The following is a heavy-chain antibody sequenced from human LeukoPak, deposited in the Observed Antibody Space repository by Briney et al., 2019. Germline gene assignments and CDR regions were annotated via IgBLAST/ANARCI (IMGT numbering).Heavy chain of an antibody. CDR1: GFTFDDYA. CDR3: ATAYGSGSYNDY. CDR2: ISSNGGST. V-gene: IGHV3-64*01. J-gene: IGHJ4*02. D-gene: IGHD3-10*01. Sequence: GGSLRLSCAASGFTFDDYAMHWVRQAPGKGLEYVSAISSNGGSTYYANSVKGRFTISRDNSKNTLYLQMGSLRAEDMAVYYCATAYGSGSYNDYWGQGTLVTVSS.